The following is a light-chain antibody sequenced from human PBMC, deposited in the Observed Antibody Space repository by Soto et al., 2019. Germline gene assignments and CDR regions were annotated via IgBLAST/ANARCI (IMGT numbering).Light chain of an antibody. CDR1: QAISNH. CDR3: QQTDKPPLT. V-gene: IGKV1-33*01. Sequence: DIQMTQSPSPLPASVGARVIITCQASQAISNHLNWYQQKPGRAPKLLIYDTSNLETGVPSRFRGSRGGTAFTFTITSLQPEDFATYFCQQTDKPPLTFGGGTKVDMK. CDR2: DTS. J-gene: IGKJ4*01.